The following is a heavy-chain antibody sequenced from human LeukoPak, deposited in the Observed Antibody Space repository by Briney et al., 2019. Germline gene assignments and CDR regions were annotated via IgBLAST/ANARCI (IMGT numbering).Heavy chain of an antibody. Sequence: GGSLRLSCTASGFTFSSYVMHWVRQAPGKGLEWVAFIRYDGTNRYYADSVKGRFTISRDNSKNTLYLQMNSLRAEDTAVYYCAKSTIVGATVDAFDIWGQGTMVTVSS. V-gene: IGHV3-30*02. CDR3: AKSTIVGATVDAFDI. CDR2: IRYDGTNR. CDR1: GFTFSSYV. J-gene: IGHJ3*02. D-gene: IGHD1-26*01.